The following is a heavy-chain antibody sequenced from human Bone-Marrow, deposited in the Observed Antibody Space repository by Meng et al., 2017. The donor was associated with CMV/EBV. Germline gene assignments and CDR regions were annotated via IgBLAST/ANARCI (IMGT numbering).Heavy chain of an antibody. CDR2: ISSNGGRT. D-gene: IGHD5-24*01. CDR1: GFTFSSYA. Sequence: GGSLRLSCAASGFTFSSYAMHWVRQAPGKGLEYVSTISSNGGRTYYADSVKGRFTISRDNSKNTLYLQMGSLRAEDTAVYYCERSYNFQSYYGLDVWGQGTTVTVSS. V-gene: IGHV3-64*02. J-gene: IGHJ6*02. CDR3: ERSYNFQSYYGLDV.